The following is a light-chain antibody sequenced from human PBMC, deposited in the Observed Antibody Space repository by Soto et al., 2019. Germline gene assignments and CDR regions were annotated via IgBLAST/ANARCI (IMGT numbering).Light chain of an antibody. J-gene: IGKJ5*01. CDR3: QQRSNWPSIT. Sequence: EIVLTQSPGTLSLSPGERATLSCRASRSVSSYLAWYQQKPGQAPRPLIYDASSRATGIPARFSGSGSGTDFALTISSLEPEDFAVYYCQQRSNWPSITFGQGTRLEI. CDR2: DAS. V-gene: IGKV3-11*01. CDR1: RSVSSY.